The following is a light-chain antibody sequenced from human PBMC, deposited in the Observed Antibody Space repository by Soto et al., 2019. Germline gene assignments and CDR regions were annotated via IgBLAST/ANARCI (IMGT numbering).Light chain of an antibody. J-gene: IGKJ4*01. CDR3: QQYGGSPPLT. Sequence: DIVLTQSPGTLSLSPGERATLSCRASQSVSSSYLAWYQQKPGQAPRLLMYGASNRATGIPDRFSDSGSGTDFTLTISNLEPEDFAVYYCQQYGGSPPLTFGGGTKVEIK. CDR2: GAS. CDR1: QSVSSSY. V-gene: IGKV3-20*01.